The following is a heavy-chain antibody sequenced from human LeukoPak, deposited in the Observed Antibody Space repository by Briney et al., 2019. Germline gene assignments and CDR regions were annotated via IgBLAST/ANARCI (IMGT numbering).Heavy chain of an antibody. CDR3: AKDSLTVTYDALDI. CDR2: ISSSSSYI. V-gene: IGHV3-21*04. J-gene: IGHJ3*02. CDR1: GFTFSSYS. D-gene: IGHD4-17*01. Sequence: GGSLRLSCAASGFTFSSYSMNWVRQAPGKGLEWVSSISSSSSYIYYADSVKGRFTISRDNSKNTLYLQMNSLRAEDTAVYCCAKDSLTVTYDALDIWGQGTMVTVSS.